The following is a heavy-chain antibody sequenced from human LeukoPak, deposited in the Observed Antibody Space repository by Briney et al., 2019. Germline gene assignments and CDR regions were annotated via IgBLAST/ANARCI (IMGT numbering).Heavy chain of an antibody. CDR3: ARDPDDYGDYGEFDY. CDR1: GGSISSYY. V-gene: IGHV4-59*01. CDR2: IYYSGST. Sequence: NPSETLSLTCTVSGGSISSYYWSWIRQPPGKGLEWIGYIYYSGSTNYNPSLKSRVTISVDTSKNQFSLKLSSVTAADTAVYYCARDPDDYGDYGEFDYWGQGTLVTVSS. J-gene: IGHJ4*02. D-gene: IGHD4-17*01.